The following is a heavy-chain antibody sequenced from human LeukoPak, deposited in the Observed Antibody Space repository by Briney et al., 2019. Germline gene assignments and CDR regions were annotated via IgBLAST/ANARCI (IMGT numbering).Heavy chain of an antibody. D-gene: IGHD5-12*01. Sequence: PGGSLRLSCAASGFTFSTYTMNWVRQAPGKGLEWVSFISSSSYIYYADSVKGRFTISRVNTKKSLYLQMNSLRAEDTAVYYCARDFSGYDYNFDYWGQGTLVTVSS. J-gene: IGHJ4*02. CDR1: GFTFSTYT. CDR3: ARDFSGYDYNFDY. V-gene: IGHV3-21*01. CDR2: ISSSSYI.